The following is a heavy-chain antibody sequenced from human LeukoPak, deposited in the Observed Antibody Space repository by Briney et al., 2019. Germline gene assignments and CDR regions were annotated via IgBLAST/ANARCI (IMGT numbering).Heavy chain of an antibody. J-gene: IGHJ4*02. Sequence: GESLRLSCAASGFTFSNAWMSWVRQAPGKGLEWVGRIKSKTDGGTTDYAAPVKGRFTISRDDSKNTLYLQMNSLKTEDTAVYYCTTGTYYYDSSGYSLCDYWGQGTLVTVSS. V-gene: IGHV3-15*01. CDR3: TTGTYYYDSSGYSLCDY. CDR1: GFTFSNAW. D-gene: IGHD3-22*01. CDR2: IKSKTDGGTT.